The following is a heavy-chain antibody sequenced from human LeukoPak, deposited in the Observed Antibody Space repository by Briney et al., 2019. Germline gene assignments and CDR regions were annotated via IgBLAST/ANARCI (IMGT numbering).Heavy chain of an antibody. Sequence: PGGSLRLSCAASGFTFSTYWMSWVRQAPEKGPEWVANIHQDGNEKYYVDSVKGRFTISRDNAKNSLYLQMNSLIAEDTAVYYCARGDKFSGDYWGQGTLVTVSS. CDR1: GFTFSTYW. CDR2: IHQDGNEK. CDR3: ARGDKFSGDY. J-gene: IGHJ4*02. V-gene: IGHV3-7*04. D-gene: IGHD2-15*01.